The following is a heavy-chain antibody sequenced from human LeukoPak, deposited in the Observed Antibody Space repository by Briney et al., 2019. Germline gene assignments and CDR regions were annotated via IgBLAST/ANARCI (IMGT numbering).Heavy chain of an antibody. Sequence: PSETLSLTFAVYGGSFSGYYWSWIRQPPGKGLEWIGEINHSGSTNFNPSLKSRVTISVDTSKNQFSLKLSSVTAADTAVYYCASHRGVTAAFDIWGQGTMVTVSS. V-gene: IGHV4-34*01. CDR2: INHSGST. J-gene: IGHJ3*02. CDR1: GGSFSGYY. CDR3: ASHRGVTAAFDI. D-gene: IGHD3-10*01.